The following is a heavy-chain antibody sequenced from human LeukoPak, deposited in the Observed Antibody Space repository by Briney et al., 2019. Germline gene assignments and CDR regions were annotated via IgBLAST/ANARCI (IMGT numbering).Heavy chain of an antibody. V-gene: IGHV4-30-4*07. CDR2: ISSTGST. D-gene: IGHD3-10*01. J-gene: IGHJ3*02. CDR3: ARLGVTQDAFDI. Sequence: SQTLSLTCVVSGGAISSGGYSWSWIRQPPGRGLEWIGYISSTGSTYYNPSLKSRLSISSDTSKNQFSLNLSSVTAADTAVFFCARLGVTQDAFDIWGQGTMVTVSS. CDR1: GGAISSGGYS.